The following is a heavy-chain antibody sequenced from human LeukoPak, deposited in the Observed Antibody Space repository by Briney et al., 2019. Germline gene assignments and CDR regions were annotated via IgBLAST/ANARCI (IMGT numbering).Heavy chain of an antibody. CDR2: ISSSGSTI. Sequence: GGSLRLSCAASGFTFSSYEMNWVRQAPGKGLEWVSYISSSGSTIYYADSVKGRFTISRDNAKNSLYLQMNSLRAEDTAVYYCARDPPCSGGSCSFDYWGQGTLVTVSS. J-gene: IGHJ4*02. CDR3: ARDPPCSGGSCSFDY. CDR1: GFTFSSYE. V-gene: IGHV3-48*03. D-gene: IGHD2-15*01.